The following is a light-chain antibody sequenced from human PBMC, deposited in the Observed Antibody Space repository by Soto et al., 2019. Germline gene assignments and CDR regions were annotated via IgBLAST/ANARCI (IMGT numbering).Light chain of an antibody. Sequence: DIQMTQSPSSLSAFVGYRVTITCRASQSISTYLNWYQQKPGNAPRVLIYAASRLESGVPSRFSGSGFGTDLILTINSLQTEDLETYSCQQSDDNALTFGGGTKVEIK. CDR1: QSISTY. CDR2: AAS. J-gene: IGKJ4*01. V-gene: IGKV1-39*01. CDR3: QQSDDNALT.